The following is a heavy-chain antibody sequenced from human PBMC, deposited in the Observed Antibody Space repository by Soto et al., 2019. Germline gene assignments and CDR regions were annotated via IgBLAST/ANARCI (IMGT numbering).Heavy chain of an antibody. Sequence: PSETLSLTCTVSGGSISSYYWSWIRQPPGKGLEWIGYFYYSGSTNYNPSLKSRVTISVDTSKNQFSLKLRSVTAADTAVYYCATKYTSGWPYFDSWGQGTPVTVSS. CDR3: ATKYTSGWPYFDS. J-gene: IGHJ4*02. V-gene: IGHV4-59*13. D-gene: IGHD6-19*01. CDR2: FYYSGST. CDR1: GGSISSYY.